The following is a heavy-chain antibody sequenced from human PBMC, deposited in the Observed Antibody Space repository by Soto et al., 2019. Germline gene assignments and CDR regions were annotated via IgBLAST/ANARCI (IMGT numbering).Heavy chain of an antibody. D-gene: IGHD2-2*01. CDR1: GDSVSSNSAA. CDR3: ARVNCSSTSCYDFYYYGMDV. CDR2: TYYRSKWYN. Sequence: SQTLSLTCAISGDSVSSNSAAWNWIRQSPSRGLEWLGRTYYRSKWYNDYAVSVKSRITINPGTSKNQFSLQLSSVTPEDTAVYYCARVNCSSTSCYDFYYYGMDVWGQGTTVTVSS. J-gene: IGHJ6*02. V-gene: IGHV6-1*01.